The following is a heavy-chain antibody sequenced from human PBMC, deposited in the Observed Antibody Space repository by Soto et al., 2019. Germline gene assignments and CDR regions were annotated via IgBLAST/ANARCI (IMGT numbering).Heavy chain of an antibody. CDR3: ARDYPDYYGMDV. V-gene: IGHV1-69*13. Sequence: SVKVSCKASGGTFSSYAISWVRQAPGQGLEWMGGIIPIFGTANYAQKFQGRVTITADESTSTAYMELSSLRSEDTAVYYCARDYPDYYGMDVWGQGTTVTVSS. J-gene: IGHJ6*02. CDR2: IIPIFGTA. CDR1: GGTFSSYA.